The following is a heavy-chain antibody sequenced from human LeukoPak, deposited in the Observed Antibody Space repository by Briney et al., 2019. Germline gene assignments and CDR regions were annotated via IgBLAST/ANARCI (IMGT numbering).Heavy chain of an antibody. CDR2: ISDSGDSI. CDR1: GFTFNYHG. D-gene: IGHD1-26*01. V-gene: IGHV3-48*03. Sequence: GGSLRLSCAASGFTFNYHGMNWVRQAPGKGLEWVAYISDSGDSIYYADSVRGRFTISRDNAKNSLFLQMNSLGADDTGIYYCARVHIVGATPSDYWGQGTLVIVSS. J-gene: IGHJ4*02. CDR3: ARVHIVGATPSDY.